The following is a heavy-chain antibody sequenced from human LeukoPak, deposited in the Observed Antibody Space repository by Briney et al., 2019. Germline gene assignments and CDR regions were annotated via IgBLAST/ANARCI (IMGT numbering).Heavy chain of an antibody. CDR3: AKDRLGSGWYYFDY. CDR1: GFTFDDHA. Sequence: GGSLRLSCAASGFTFDDHAMQWVRQAPGKGLEWVSGITWNSDRVGYADSVKGRFTISRDNAKNSLYLQMNSLRAEDTALYYCAKDRLGSGWYYFDYWGQGTLVTVSS. J-gene: IGHJ4*02. CDR2: ITWNSDRV. V-gene: IGHV3-9*01. D-gene: IGHD6-19*01.